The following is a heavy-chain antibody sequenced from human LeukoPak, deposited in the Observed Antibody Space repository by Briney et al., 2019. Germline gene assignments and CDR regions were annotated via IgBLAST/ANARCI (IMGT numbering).Heavy chain of an antibody. D-gene: IGHD3-3*01. Sequence: PGGSLRLSCAASGFTFSSYWMSWVRQAPGKGLEWVANIKQDGSEKYYVDSVKGRFTISRDNAKNSLYLQMNSLRAEDTAVYYCARAKYYDFWSGRRGDAFDIWGQGTMVTVSS. CDR3: ARAKYYDFWSGRRGDAFDI. J-gene: IGHJ3*02. V-gene: IGHV3-7*01. CDR1: GFTFSSYW. CDR2: IKQDGSEK.